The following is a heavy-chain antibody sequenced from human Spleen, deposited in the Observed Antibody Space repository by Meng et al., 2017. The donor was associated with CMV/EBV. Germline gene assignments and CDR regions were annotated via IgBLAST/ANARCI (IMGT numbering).Heavy chain of an antibody. CDR1: GFIFDDYG. CDR3: ARGGTFDWNYEDY. V-gene: IGHV3-20*04. CDR2: INWNSGST. Sequence: CAYFGFIFDDYGLNWVRQAPGKGLEWVSGINWNSGSTGYADSVKGRLTISRDIAKKSLYLQMKSLRAEDTALYYCARGGTFDWNYEDYWGQGTLVTVSS. D-gene: IGHD1-7*01. J-gene: IGHJ4*02.